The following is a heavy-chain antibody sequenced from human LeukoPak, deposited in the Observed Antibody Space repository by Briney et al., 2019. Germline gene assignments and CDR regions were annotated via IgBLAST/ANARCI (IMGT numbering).Heavy chain of an antibody. D-gene: IGHD4-23*01. CDR1: GGSVSSSTYY. J-gene: IGHJ4*02. CDR2: MYYSGST. Sequence: NSSETLSLTCTVSGGSVSSSTYYWNWIRQPPGKGLQWIGFMYYSGSTNYNPSLRSRVTMLVDTSNSQFSLHLYSVTAADTAVYYCARVGRSTVVAQGYYFDYWGQGALVTVSS. V-gene: IGHV4-61*01. CDR3: ARVGRSTVVAQGYYFDY.